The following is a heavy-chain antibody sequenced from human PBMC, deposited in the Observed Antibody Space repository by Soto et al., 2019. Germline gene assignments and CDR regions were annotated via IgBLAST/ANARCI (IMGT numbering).Heavy chain of an antibody. CDR1: GFTVSSNY. CDR2: IYSGSSK. J-gene: IGHJ6*03. Sequence: QPGGSLRLSCAASGFTVSSNYMSWVRQAPGKGLEWVSVIYSGSSKYYADSVKGRFTISRDNSKNTLYLQMNSLRAEDTAVYYCARDGSIVATIMNYYYYYYMDVWGKGTTVTVSS. CDR3: ARDGSIVATIMNYYYYYYMDV. V-gene: IGHV3-53*01. D-gene: IGHD5-12*01.